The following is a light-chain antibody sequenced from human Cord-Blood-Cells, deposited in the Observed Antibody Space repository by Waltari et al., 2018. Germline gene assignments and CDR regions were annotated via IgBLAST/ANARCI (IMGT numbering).Light chain of an antibody. V-gene: IGLV7-46*01. Sequence: QAVVTQEPSLTVSPGGTVTPTCGSSTGAVTSGHYPYWFQQKPGQAPRTLISDTSNKPSCTPARFSGSLLGGKAALTLSGAQPEDEAEYYCLLSYSGARVFGGGTKLTVL. CDR3: LLSYSGARV. CDR1: TGAVTSGHY. CDR2: DTS. J-gene: IGLJ3*02.